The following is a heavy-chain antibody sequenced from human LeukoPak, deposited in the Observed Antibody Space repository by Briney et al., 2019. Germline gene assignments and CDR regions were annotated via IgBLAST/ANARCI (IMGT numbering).Heavy chain of an antibody. CDR2: IYYSGST. CDR1: GGSISSYY. CDR3: ARGFYSTATRY. J-gene: IGHJ4*02. D-gene: IGHD4-17*01. V-gene: IGHV4-59*12. Sequence: SETLSLTCTVSGGSISSYYWSWIRQPPGKGLEWIGYIYYSGSTNYNPSLKSRVTISVDTSKNQFSLKLSSVTAADTAVYYCARGFYSTATRYWGQGTLVTVSS.